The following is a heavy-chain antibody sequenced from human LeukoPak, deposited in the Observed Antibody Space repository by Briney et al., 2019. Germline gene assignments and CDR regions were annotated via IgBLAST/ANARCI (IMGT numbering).Heavy chain of an antibody. Sequence: ASVTVSCKASGGTFSSYAISWVRQAPGQGLEWKGGTIPIFGTANYTQKFQGRVTITADKSPSTAYMELSSLRSEDTAVYYCARGTLSWDHYYYYGMDVWGKGTTVTVSS. CDR2: TIPIFGTA. J-gene: IGHJ6*04. V-gene: IGHV1-69*06. CDR3: ARGTLSWDHYYYYGMDV. CDR1: GGTFSSYA. D-gene: IGHD6-13*01.